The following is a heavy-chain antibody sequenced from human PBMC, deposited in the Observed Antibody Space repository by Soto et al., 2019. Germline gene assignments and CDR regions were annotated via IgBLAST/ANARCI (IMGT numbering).Heavy chain of an antibody. D-gene: IGHD1-1*01. V-gene: IGHV1-18*01. CDR3: ARDLNPGTGDY. CDR1: GYTFTSYG. CDR2: ISSYNGNT. Sequence: ASVKVSCKASGYTFTSYGISWVRQAPGQVLEWMGWISSYNGNTKYAQKLQGRVSMTTDTSTSTAYMELRSLRSDDTAVYYCARDLNPGTGDYWGQGTLVTVSS. J-gene: IGHJ4*02.